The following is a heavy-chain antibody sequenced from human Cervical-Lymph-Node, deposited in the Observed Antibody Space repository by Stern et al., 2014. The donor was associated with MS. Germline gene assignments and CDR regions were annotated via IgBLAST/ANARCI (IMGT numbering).Heavy chain of an antibody. D-gene: IGHD3-22*01. Sequence: VQLVESGGGVVQPGRSLRLSCVASGFTFSNYAMHWVRQAPGKGLGWVAIISYGGSDKYYADSVKGRFTISRDNSKNTLYLQMNSLRAEDTAVYYCAREHYYDSTVYYPLFDCWGQGTLVTVSS. V-gene: IGHV3-30-3*01. CDR2: ISYGGSDK. CDR1: GFTFSNYA. CDR3: AREHYYDSTVYYPLFDC. J-gene: IGHJ4*02.